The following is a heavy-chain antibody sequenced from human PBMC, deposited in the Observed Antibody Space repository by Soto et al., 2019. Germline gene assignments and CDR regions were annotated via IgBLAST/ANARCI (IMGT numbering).Heavy chain of an antibody. CDR3: VKDEGIQAMDV. J-gene: IGHJ6*02. Sequence: GVSLRLSCVTSGFTFSRNTMNWVRQAPGKGLEWVASITSSGSYVYYADSVKGRFSASRDNAKNSLSLQMHSLRPDDTAIYFCVKDEGIQAMDVWGQGTTVTVSS. CDR1: GFTFSRNT. V-gene: IGHV3-21*01. CDR2: ITSSGSYV. D-gene: IGHD3-3*02.